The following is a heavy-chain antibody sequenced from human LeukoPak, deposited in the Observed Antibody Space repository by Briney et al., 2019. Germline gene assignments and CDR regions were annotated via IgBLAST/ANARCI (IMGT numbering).Heavy chain of an antibody. CDR2: IYYSGST. Sequence: PSETLSLTCTVSGGSISSSSYYWGWIRQPPGKGLEWIGSIYYSGSTYYNPSLKSRVSISVDTPKNQFSLELNSVTAADTAVYYCVRHGPYEYGSGMANRRRKWFDPWGQGTLVTVSS. CDR1: GGSISSSSYY. CDR3: VRHGPYEYGSGMANRRRKWFDP. J-gene: IGHJ5*02. D-gene: IGHD3-16*01. V-gene: IGHV4-39*01.